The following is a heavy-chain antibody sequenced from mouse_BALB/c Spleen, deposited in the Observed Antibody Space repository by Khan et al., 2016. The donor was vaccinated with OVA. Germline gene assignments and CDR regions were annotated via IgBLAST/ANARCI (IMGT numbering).Heavy chain of an antibody. CDR3: ARQYSNSFFEY. V-gene: IGHV5-6*01. Sequence: EVELVESGGDLVKPGGSLKLSCAASGFTFSSFGMSWIRQTPDKRLEWVATISSGGSYTYYPDSVEGRFTISRDNAKNTLYLQMSSLKSEDTAMYYCARQYSNSFFEYWGQGTTLTVSS. D-gene: IGHD2-5*01. J-gene: IGHJ2*01. CDR2: ISSGGSYT. CDR1: GFTFSSFG.